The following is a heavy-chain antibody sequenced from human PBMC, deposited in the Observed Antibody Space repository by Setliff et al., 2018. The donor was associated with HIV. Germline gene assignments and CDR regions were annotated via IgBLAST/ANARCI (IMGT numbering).Heavy chain of an antibody. Sequence: GSLRLSCAASGITVSSNYMSWIRQPPGKGLEWTGSIHYSGITHYNPSLKSRLTMSVDTSKNQVSLKLTSVTAADTAVYYCARYKCINFACVGFDIWGQGTVVTVSS. CDR2: IHYSGIT. V-gene: IGHV4-59*02. CDR1: GITVSSNY. D-gene: IGHD3-9*01. CDR3: ARYKCINFACVGFDI. J-gene: IGHJ3*02.